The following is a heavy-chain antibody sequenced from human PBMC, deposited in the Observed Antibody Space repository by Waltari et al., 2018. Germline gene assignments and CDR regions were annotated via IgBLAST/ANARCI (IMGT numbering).Heavy chain of an antibody. D-gene: IGHD3-16*02. V-gene: IGHV4-38-2*01. CDR3: ARQGAHLGELSLYWCYFDY. Sequence: QVQLQESGPGLVKPSETLSLTCAVSGYSISSGYYWGWIRQPPGKGREWIGSIYHSGSTYYNPSLKGRVTISVDTSKNQFSLKLSSVTAADTAVYYCARQGAHLGELSLYWCYFDYWGQGTLVTVSS. J-gene: IGHJ4*02. CDR2: IYHSGST. CDR1: GYSISSGYY.